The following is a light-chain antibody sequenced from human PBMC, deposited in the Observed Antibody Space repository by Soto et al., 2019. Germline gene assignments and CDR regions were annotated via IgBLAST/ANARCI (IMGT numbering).Light chain of an antibody. CDR2: GNT. V-gene: IGLV1-40*01. J-gene: IGLJ1*01. Sequence: QSALTQPPSVSGAPGQTFTISCTGSSSNIGAGYDVHWYQQLPGTAPKLLIYGNTNRPSGVPDRFSGSKSGTSGSLAITGLQAEDEADYYCQSYDSSLSGSYVFGTGTKVTVL. CDR1: SSNIGAGYD. CDR3: QSYDSSLSGSYV.